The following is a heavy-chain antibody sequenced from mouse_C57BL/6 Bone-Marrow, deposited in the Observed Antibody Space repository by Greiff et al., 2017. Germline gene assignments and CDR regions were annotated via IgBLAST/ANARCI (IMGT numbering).Heavy chain of an antibody. CDR3: ARWGRFAY. J-gene: IGHJ3*01. CDR2: IDPEDGEN. Sequence: VHVKQSGAELVKPGASVKLSCTASGFNIKDYYMHWVKQRTEQGLEWIGRIDPEDGENKYDPKFQGKATITAATSSNTAYLQLSSLTSEDTAVYYCARWGRFAYWGQGTLVTVSA. V-gene: IGHV14-2*01. CDR1: GFNIKDYY.